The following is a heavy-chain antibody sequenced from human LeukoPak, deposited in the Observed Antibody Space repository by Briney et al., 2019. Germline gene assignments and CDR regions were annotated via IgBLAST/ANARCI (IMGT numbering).Heavy chain of an antibody. CDR1: GFTVSSNY. Sequence: GGSLRLSCAASGFTVSSNYMSWVRQAPGKGLEWVSVFYSGGSTYYADSVKGRFTISRDNSKNTLYLQMNSLRAEDTAVYYCARDPMTALDYWGQGTLVTVSS. CDR3: ARDPMTALDY. CDR2: FYSGGST. J-gene: IGHJ4*02. V-gene: IGHV3-66*01.